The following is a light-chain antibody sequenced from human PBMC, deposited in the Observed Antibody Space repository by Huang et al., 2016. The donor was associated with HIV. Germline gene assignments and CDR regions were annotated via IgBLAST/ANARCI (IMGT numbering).Light chain of an antibody. CDR3: QQYFTTPPWT. J-gene: IGKJ2*01. Sequence: DIQMTQSPSSLSASIGDRVTITCRASQGISNSLAWYQQKPVKAPTLLLYSASRLKRGVPSRFSGSGSGTTYTLTISSLRPEDFATFYCQQYFTTPPWTFGQGTKLEIK. V-gene: IGKV1-NL1*01. CDR2: SAS. CDR1: QGISNS.